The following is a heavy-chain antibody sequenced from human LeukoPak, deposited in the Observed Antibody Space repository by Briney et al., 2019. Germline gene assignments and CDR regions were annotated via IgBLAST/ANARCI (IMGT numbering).Heavy chain of an antibody. V-gene: IGHV4-59*01. J-gene: IGHJ4*02. CDR1: GGSISSYY. CDR2: VYSSGST. D-gene: IGHD5-18*01. Sequence: PSETLSLTCTVSGGSISSYYWSWIRQPPGKGLEWIGYVYSSGSTNYNPSLKSRVIISVDTSKNQFSLKLSSVTAADTAVYYCARYSYGGYHFDYWGQGTLVTVSS. CDR3: ARYSYGGYHFDY.